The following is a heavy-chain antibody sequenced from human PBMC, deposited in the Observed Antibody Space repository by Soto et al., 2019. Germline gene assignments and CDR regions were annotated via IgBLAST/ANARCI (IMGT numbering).Heavy chain of an antibody. CDR2: INPIVGKA. Sequence: AVPVKVYWKASGYTFTCYSLHWVRQAPGQGLEWMGGINPIVGKASYAQKFQGQVTISADTTISTAYLQWSSLKASDTAMYYCARSDYYDSSGYYYSGGYWGQGTLVTVSS. V-gene: IGHV1-46*01. CDR1: GYTFTCYS. D-gene: IGHD3-22*01. J-gene: IGHJ4*02. CDR3: ARSDYYDSSGYYYSGGY.